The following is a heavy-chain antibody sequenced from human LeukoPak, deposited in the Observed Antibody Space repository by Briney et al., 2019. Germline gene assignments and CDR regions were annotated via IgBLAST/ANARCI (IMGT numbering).Heavy chain of an antibody. J-gene: IGHJ4*02. D-gene: IGHD3-3*01. CDR3: VRSGYYSYTFDS. Sequence: SETLSLTCTVSGGSISSSSYYWGWIRQPPGKGLEWIGSIYYSGSTYYNPSLKSRVTISVDTSKNQFSLKLSSVTAADTAVYYCVRSGYYSYTFDSWGQGTLVTVSS. V-gene: IGHV4-39*07. CDR2: IYYSGST. CDR1: GGSISSSSYY.